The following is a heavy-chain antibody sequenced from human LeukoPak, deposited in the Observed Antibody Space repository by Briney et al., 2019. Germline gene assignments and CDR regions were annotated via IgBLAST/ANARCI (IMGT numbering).Heavy chain of an antibody. D-gene: IGHD2-2*01. CDR2: IIPIFGTA. Sequence: EASVKVSCKASGGTFSSYAISWVRQAPGRGLEWMGGIIPIFGTANYAQKFQGRVTITADESTSTAYMELSSLRSEDTAVYYCAREGSSTSHNWFDPWGQGTLVTVSS. CDR3: AREGSSTSHNWFDP. J-gene: IGHJ5*02. V-gene: IGHV1-69*01. CDR1: GGTFSSYA.